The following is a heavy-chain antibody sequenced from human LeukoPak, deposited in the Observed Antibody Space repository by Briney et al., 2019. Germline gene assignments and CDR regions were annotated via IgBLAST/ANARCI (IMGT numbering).Heavy chain of an antibody. Sequence: GGPLRLPCAASGFTFSSYAMHWVRQAPGKGLEYVSAISSNGSSTYYANSVKGRFTISRDNSKNTLYLQMGSLRAEHMAVYYCARVASGLLWFIFDYWGQGTLVTVSS. CDR2: ISSNGSST. D-gene: IGHD3-10*01. V-gene: IGHV3-64*01. J-gene: IGHJ4*02. CDR3: ARVASGLLWFIFDY. CDR1: GFTFSSYA.